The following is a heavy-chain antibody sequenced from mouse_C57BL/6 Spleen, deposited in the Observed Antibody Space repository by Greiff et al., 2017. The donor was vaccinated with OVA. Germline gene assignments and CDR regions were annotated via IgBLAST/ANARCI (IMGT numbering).Heavy chain of an antibody. CDR3: ARGGYDGGAWFAY. V-gene: IGHV1-61*01. CDR2: IYPSDSET. J-gene: IGHJ3*01. Sequence: VQLQQPGAELVRPGSSVKLSCKASGYTFTSYWMDWVKQRPGQGLEWIGNIYPSDSETHYNQKFKDKATLTVDKSSSTAYMQLSSLTSEDSAVYYCARGGYDGGAWFAYWGQGTLVTVSA. D-gene: IGHD2-2*01. CDR1: GYTFTSYW.